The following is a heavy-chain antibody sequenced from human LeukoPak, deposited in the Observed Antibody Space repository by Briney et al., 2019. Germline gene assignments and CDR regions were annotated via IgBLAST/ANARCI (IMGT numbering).Heavy chain of an antibody. CDR2: IYYSGST. V-gene: IGHV4-31*03. J-gene: IGHJ4*02. CDR1: GGSLSSGGYY. CDR3: ARAQQWLGYFDY. D-gene: IGHD6-19*01. Sequence: SETLSLTCTVSGGSLSSGGYYWSWLRQHPGKGLEWIGYIYYSGSTYHNPSLKSRVTISVDTSKNQFSLKLSSVTAADTAVYYCARAQQWLGYFDYWGQGTLVTVSS.